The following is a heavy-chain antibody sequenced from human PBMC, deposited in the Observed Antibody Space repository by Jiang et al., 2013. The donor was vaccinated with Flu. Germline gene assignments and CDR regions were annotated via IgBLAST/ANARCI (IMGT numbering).Heavy chain of an antibody. CDR3: ARSYDSTGYLGNYFDY. J-gene: IGHJ4*02. Sequence: PGLVKPSQTLSLTCTVSGGSISSGGYYWSWIRQHPGKGLEWIGYIYYSGSTYYNPSLKSRVTISVDTSRNQFSLKLSSVTAADTAVYYCARSYDSTGYLGNYFDYWGQGTLVTVSS. CDR1: GGSISSGGYY. D-gene: IGHD3-22*01. CDR2: IYYSGST. V-gene: IGHV4-31*03.